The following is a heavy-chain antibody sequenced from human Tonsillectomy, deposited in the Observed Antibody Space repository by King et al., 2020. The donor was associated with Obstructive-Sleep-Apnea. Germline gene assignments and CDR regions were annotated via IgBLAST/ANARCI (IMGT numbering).Heavy chain of an antibody. V-gene: IGHV3-11*01. D-gene: IGHD2-21*02. Sequence: QLVQSGGRLVRPGGSLRLSCEVSGFTFSDFHMTWVRQAPGKGLEWLAFITNTGRQTFYADSVKGRFTVSRDNAQNSLSLQVSDLRADDTAVYYCAGASPVRLLLYWYFDVWGRGDLVSVFS. CDR1: GFTFSDFH. J-gene: IGHJ2*01. CDR2: ITNTGRQT. CDR3: AGASPVRLLLYWYFDV.